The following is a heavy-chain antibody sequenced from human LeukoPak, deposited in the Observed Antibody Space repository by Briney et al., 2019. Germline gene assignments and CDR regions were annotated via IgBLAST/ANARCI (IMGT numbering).Heavy chain of an antibody. CDR2: IKQDGSVK. J-gene: IGHJ4*02. D-gene: IGHD3-16*01. Sequence: GGSLRLSCAASGFTFSNFWMNWVRQAPGKGLEWVANIKQDGSVKHYVDSVKGRFTISRDNTKNSLYLQMNSLRAEDTAVYFCARGDLGDYWGQGTLVTVSS. V-gene: IGHV3-7*01. CDR1: GFTFSNFW. CDR3: ARGDLGDY.